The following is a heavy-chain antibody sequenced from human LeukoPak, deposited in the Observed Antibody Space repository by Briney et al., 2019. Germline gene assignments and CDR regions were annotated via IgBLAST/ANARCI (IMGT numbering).Heavy chain of an antibody. J-gene: IGHJ4*02. V-gene: IGHV3-21*01. CDR2: ISSSSSYI. CDR3: ARPPNLYYDILTGQDQDGGY. CDR1: GFTFSSYS. D-gene: IGHD3-9*01. Sequence: GGSLRLSCAASGFTFSSYSMNWVRQAPGKGLEWVSSISSSSSYIYYADSVKGRFTISRDNAKNSLYLQMNSLRAEDTAVYYCARPPNLYYDILTGQDQDGGYWGQGTLVTVSS.